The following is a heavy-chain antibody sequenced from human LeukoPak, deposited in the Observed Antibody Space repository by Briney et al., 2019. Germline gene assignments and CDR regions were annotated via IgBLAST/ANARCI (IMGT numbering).Heavy chain of an antibody. J-gene: IGHJ3*01. CDR3: ATFTIIGVFTYAFDV. CDR2: FDPEDVEI. V-gene: IGHV1-24*01. D-gene: IGHD3-3*01. CDR1: GNTPTELS. Sequence: ASVKVSCKLSGNTPTELSMHWVRQAPGKGLEWMGGFDPEDVEIIYAEKFQGRVTMTEDTSTDTAYMELSSLKSEDTAVYYCATFTIIGVFTYAFDVWGQGTMVTVSS.